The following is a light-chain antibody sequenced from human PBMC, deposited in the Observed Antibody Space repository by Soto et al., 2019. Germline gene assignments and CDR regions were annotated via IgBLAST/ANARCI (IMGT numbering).Light chain of an antibody. V-gene: IGLV2-14*01. CDR2: DVS. J-gene: IGLJ2*01. CDR3: SSYTSSSTLEVV. CDR1: SSDVGGYNY. Sequence: QSALTQPASVSGSPGQSITISCTGTSSDVGGYNYVSWYQQHPGKAPKLMIYDVSHRPSGVSNRFSGSKSGNTASLTISGLQADDEADYYCSSYTSSSTLEVVFGGGTKLTVL.